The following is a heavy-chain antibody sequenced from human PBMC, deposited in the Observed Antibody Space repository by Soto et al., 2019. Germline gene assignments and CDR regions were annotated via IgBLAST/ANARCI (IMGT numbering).Heavy chain of an antibody. CDR2: IYYSGST. CDR1: GGSLNSRSYY. Sequence: XTLSLPCTVSGGSLNSRSYYWGWIRQSRGKGLEWIGIIYYSGSTYYNKSLKSRVAMSVDTSKNKFSLKLRSVSAEYTDFYYCARQRTSVVTQAYFDDWGQGSLVNVS. V-gene: IGHV4-39*01. J-gene: IGHJ4*02. CDR3: ARQRTSVVTQAYFDD. D-gene: IGHD2-21*02.